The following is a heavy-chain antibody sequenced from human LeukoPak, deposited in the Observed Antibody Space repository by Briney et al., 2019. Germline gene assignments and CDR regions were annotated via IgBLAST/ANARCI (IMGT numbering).Heavy chain of an antibody. CDR3: APTRGSSSWPFDY. CDR2: INSDGSST. CDR1: GFTFSSYW. D-gene: IGHD6-13*01. V-gene: IGHV3-74*01. J-gene: IGHJ4*02. Sequence: PGGSLRLSCAASGFTFSSYWMHWVRQAPGKGLVWVSRINSDGSSTTYADSVKGRFTISRDNAKNALYLQMNSLRAGDTAVYYCAPTRGSSSWPFDYWGQGTLVTVSS.